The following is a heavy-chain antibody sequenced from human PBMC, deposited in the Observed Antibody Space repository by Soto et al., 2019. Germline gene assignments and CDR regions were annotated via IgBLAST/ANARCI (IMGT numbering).Heavy chain of an antibody. CDR2: IYTSGIT. CDR3: ARAHAPTLPFDY. CDR1: GGSIGRYH. D-gene: IGHD2-15*01. V-gene: IGHV4-4*07. Sequence: SETLSLTCTVSGGSIGRYHWSWIRQPAGKGLGWIGRIYTSGITNYSPSLKSRVTMSIDTSKSQFSLSLDSVTAADTAVYFCARAHAPTLPFDYWGLGTLVTVSS. J-gene: IGHJ4*01.